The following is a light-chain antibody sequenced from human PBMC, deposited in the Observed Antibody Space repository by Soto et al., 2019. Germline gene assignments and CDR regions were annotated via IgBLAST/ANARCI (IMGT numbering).Light chain of an antibody. CDR2: EVT. Sequence: QSALTQPASVSGSPGQSITISCTGTSRDIGFFNYVSWYQQFPGNAPKLIIFEVTNRPSGVSNRFSASKSGNTASLTISGLQAXXGADYYCSSYTTRSTYVFGTGTKLTVL. V-gene: IGLV2-14*01. J-gene: IGLJ1*01. CDR1: SRDIGFFNY. CDR3: SSYTTRSTYV.